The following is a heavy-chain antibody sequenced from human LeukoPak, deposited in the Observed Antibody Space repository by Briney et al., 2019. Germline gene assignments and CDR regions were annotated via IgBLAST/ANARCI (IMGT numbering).Heavy chain of an antibody. J-gene: IGHJ5*02. Sequence: SETLSLTCAVYGGSFSGYYWSWIRQPPGKGLEWIGEINHSGSTNYNPSLKSRVTISVDTSKNQFSLKLSSVTAADTAVYCCARGFGVPAAILRWFDPWGQGTLVTVSS. CDR2: INHSGST. CDR3: ARGFGVPAAILRWFDP. CDR1: GGSFSGYY. V-gene: IGHV4-34*01. D-gene: IGHD2-2*02.